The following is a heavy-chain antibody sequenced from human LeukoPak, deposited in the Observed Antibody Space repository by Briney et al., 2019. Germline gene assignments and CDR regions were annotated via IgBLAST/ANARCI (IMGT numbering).Heavy chain of an antibody. CDR2: ISGSGGST. CDR3: ASDGPRAIAVTGTGYYFDH. J-gene: IGHJ4*02. V-gene: IGHV3-23*01. Sequence: GGTLRLSCAASGFTFSSYGMSWVRQAPGKGLEWVSAISGSGGSTYYADSVKGRFTISRDNSRNTLYLQMNNLRAEDMAVYYCASDGPRAIAVTGTGYYFDHWGQGTLVTVSS. CDR1: GFTFSSYG. D-gene: IGHD6-19*01.